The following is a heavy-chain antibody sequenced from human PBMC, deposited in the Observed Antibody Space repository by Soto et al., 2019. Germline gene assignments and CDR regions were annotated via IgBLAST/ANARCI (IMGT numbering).Heavy chain of an antibody. Sequence: PGGSLRLSCAASGFTFSSYAMSWVRQAPGKGLEWVSAISGSGGSTYYADSVKGRFTISRDNSKNTLYLQMNSLRAEDTAVYYCAKDGSSTSHYYYYMDVWGKGTTVTVSS. CDR2: ISGSGGST. V-gene: IGHV3-23*01. J-gene: IGHJ6*03. D-gene: IGHD2-2*01. CDR3: AKDGSSTSHYYYYMDV. CDR1: GFTFSSYA.